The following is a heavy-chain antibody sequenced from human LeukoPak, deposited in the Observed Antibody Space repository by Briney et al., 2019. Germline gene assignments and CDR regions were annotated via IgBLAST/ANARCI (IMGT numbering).Heavy chain of an antibody. CDR3: ARSGVDAFDI. CDR1: GGSISSYY. CDR2: IYYSGST. J-gene: IGHJ3*02. D-gene: IGHD3-10*01. V-gene: IGHV4-59*01. Sequence: SETLSLTCTVSGGSISSYYWSWIRQPPGKGLEWIGYIYYSGSTNYNPSLESRVTISVDTSKNQFSLKLSSVTAADTAVYYCARSGVDAFDIWGQGTMVTVSS.